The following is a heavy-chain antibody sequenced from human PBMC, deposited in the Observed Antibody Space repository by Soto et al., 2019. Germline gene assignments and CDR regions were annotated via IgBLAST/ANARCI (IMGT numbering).Heavy chain of an antibody. Sequence: QVQLQQWGAGLLKPSETLSLTCAVYGGSFSGYYWSWIRQPPGKGLEWIGEINHSGSTNYNPSLKSRVTISGDTSKNQFSLKLSSVTAADTAVYYCARGPGGANYGMDVWGQGTTVTVSS. D-gene: IGHD3-16*01. J-gene: IGHJ6*02. CDR3: ARGPGGANYGMDV. CDR2: INHSGST. CDR1: GGSFSGYY. V-gene: IGHV4-34*01.